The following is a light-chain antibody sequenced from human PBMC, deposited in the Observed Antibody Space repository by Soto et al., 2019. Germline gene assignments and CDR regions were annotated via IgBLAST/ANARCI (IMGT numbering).Light chain of an antibody. CDR1: QSVSSN. V-gene: IGKV3-15*01. CDR2: GAS. CDR3: QQYNNWPPWT. Sequence: EIVMTQSPATLSVSPGERATLSCRASQSVSSNLAWYQQKPGQAPRLLIYGASTRATGIPARFSGSGYETEFTLTISSLQSEDFAVYYCQQYNNWPPWTFGQGNKVEIK. J-gene: IGKJ1*01.